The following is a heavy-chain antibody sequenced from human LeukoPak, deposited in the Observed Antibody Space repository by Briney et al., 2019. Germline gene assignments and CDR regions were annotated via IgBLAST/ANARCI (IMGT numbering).Heavy chain of an antibody. Sequence: GGSLRLSCAASGFTFSSYGMHWVRQAPGKGLEGVAFIRYNVCNQYYADSVNGLFTISRHNSKNTLYLQMNSLRAEDTAVYYCAKDQYSSSWYTVYYYMDVWGKGTTVTVSS. D-gene: IGHD6-13*01. V-gene: IGHV3-30*02. CDR3: AKDQYSSSWYTVYYYMDV. J-gene: IGHJ6*03. CDR2: IRYNVCNQ. CDR1: GFTFSSYG.